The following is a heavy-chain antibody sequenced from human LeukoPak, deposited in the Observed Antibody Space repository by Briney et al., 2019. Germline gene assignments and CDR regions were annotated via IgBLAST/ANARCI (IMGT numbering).Heavy chain of an antibody. CDR2: ISYDGSNK. D-gene: IGHD3-10*01. J-gene: IGHJ4*02. Sequence: GRSLRLSCAASGFTFSSYAMHWVRQAPGKGLEWVAVISYDGSNKYYADSVKGRFTISRDNSKNTLYLQVNSLRAEDTAVYYCARVVRRYYFDYWGQGTLVTVSS. CDR1: GFTFSSYA. CDR3: ARVVRRYYFDY. V-gene: IGHV3-30-3*01.